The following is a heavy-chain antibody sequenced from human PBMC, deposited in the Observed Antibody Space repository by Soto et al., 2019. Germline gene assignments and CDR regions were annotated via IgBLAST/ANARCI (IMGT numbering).Heavy chain of an antibody. CDR2: IYHTKNT. J-gene: IGHJ6*02. CDR1: GVSISDGGYT. CDR3: ASPPGYCSGGSCYYGMDV. V-gene: IGHV4-30-2*01. D-gene: IGHD2-15*01. Sequence: QLQLQESGSGLVKPSQTLSLTCTVSGVSISDGGYTWSWIRQPPGKGLEWIGYIYHTKNTYYSPSLKSRVTMSVDSSRNQFSLRLSSVTAADAALYYCASPPGYCSGGSCYYGMDVWGQGTTVTVSS.